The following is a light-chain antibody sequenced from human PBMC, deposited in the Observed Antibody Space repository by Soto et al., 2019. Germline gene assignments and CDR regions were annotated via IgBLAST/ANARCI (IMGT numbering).Light chain of an antibody. Sequence: QSALTQPASVSGSPGQSITISCTGTSSDVGGYNYVSWYQQHPGKAPKLRIYDVSNRPSGVSNRFSGSKSGNTASLTISGVQAEDEADYYCSSYTSSSTLVVFGGGTKLTVL. J-gene: IGLJ2*01. V-gene: IGLV2-14*03. CDR3: SSYTSSSTLVV. CDR2: DVS. CDR1: SSDVGGYNY.